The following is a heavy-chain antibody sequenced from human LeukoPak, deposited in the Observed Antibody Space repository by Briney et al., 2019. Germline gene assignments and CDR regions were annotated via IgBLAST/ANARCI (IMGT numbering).Heavy chain of an antibody. J-gene: IGHJ6*03. Sequence: QPGGSLRLSCAASGFTFSSYWMHWVRHAPGKWLVWVSRINSNGSSTIYADSVKGRFTISRDNAKNTLYLQMNSLRAEDTAVYYCAGRGNYYDSSGYYYYMDVWGKGTTVTVSS. CDR2: INSNGSST. V-gene: IGHV3-74*01. CDR1: GFTFSSYW. D-gene: IGHD3-22*01. CDR3: AGRGNYYDSSGYYYYMDV.